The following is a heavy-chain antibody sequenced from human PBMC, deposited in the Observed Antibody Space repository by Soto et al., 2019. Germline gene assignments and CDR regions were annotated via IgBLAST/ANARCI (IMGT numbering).Heavy chain of an antibody. J-gene: IGHJ5*02. Sequence: PGGSLRLSCAASGFTVSSNYMSWVRQAPGKGLEWVSVIYSGGSTYYADSVKGRFTISRDNSKNTLYLQMNSLRAEDTAVYYCARGGVVVTDIPKLSNWFDPWGQGTLVTVSS. CDR2: IYSGGST. CDR1: GFTVSSNY. V-gene: IGHV3-53*01. D-gene: IGHD2-21*02. CDR3: ARGGVVVTDIPKLSNWFDP.